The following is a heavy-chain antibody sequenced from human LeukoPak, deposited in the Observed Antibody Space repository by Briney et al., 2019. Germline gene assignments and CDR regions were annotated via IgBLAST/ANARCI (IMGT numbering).Heavy chain of an antibody. CDR1: GFTFSSYG. Sequence: PGGSLRLSCAASGFTFSSYGMHWVRQAPGKGLEWVAVISYDGSNKYYADSVKGRFTISRDNSKNTLYLQMNSLRAEDTAVYYCAKDHYYCSGSYSFDYWGQGTLVTVSS. V-gene: IGHV3-30*18. CDR3: AKDHYYCSGSYSFDY. D-gene: IGHD3-10*01. J-gene: IGHJ4*02. CDR2: ISYDGSNK.